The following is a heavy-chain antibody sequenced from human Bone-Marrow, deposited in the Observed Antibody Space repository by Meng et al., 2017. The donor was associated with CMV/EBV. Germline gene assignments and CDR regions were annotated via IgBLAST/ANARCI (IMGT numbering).Heavy chain of an antibody. V-gene: IGHV1-2*02. D-gene: IGHD4-17*01. Sequence: ASVKVSCKASGYTFTDYYIHWVRQAPGQGLEWMGWINPNSGGTNYAQKFQGRVTMTRDTSISTAYMELSRLRSDDTAVYYCARERVLTVTPYYYYYGMDVWGQGTTVTVSS. J-gene: IGHJ6*02. CDR2: INPNSGGT. CDR1: GYTFTDYY. CDR3: ARERVLTVTPYYYYYGMDV.